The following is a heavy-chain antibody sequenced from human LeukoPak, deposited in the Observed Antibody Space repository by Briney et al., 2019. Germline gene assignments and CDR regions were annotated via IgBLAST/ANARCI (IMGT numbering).Heavy chain of an antibody. Sequence: GGSLRLSCAASGFTFSSYSMNWVRQAPGKGLEWVSSISSSSSHIYYADSVKGRFTISRDNAKNSLYLQMNSLRAEDTAVYYCASSQGKTIGPAFDIWGQGTMVTVSS. J-gene: IGHJ3*02. V-gene: IGHV3-21*01. CDR1: GFTFSSYS. CDR2: ISSSSSHI. D-gene: IGHD1-7*01. CDR3: ASSQGKTIGPAFDI.